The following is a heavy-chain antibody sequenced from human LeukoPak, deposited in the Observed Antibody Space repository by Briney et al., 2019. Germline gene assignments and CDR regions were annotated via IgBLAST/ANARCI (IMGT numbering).Heavy chain of an antibody. CDR1: GFTLNSYL. CDR2: IKKDGSEE. J-gene: IGHJ3*01. CDR3: ARSNPNRNALDL. D-gene: IGHD1-14*01. Sequence: GGSLRLSCAASGFTLNSYLMSWVRQAPGRALEWVANIKKDGSEESYLDSVKGRFTVSRDNAKNSLFPQMNSLRGEDTAVYYCARSNPNRNALDLWGQGTMV. V-gene: IGHV3-7*01.